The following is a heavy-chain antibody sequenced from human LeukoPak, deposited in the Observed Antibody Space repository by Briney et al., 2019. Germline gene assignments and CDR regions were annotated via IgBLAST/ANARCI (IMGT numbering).Heavy chain of an antibody. CDR2: INHSGST. CDR3: ARVGDDDTFDI. Sequence: PSETLSLTCAVYGGSFSGYYWSWIRQPPGKGLEWIGEINHSGSTNYNPSLKSRVTISVDTSKNQFSLKLSSVTAADTAVYYCARVGDDDTFDIWGQGTMVTVSS. CDR1: GGSFSGYY. V-gene: IGHV4-34*01. J-gene: IGHJ3*02. D-gene: IGHD3-16*01.